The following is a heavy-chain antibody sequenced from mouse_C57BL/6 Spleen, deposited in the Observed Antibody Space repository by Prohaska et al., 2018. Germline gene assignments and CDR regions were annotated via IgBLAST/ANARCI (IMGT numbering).Heavy chain of an antibody. D-gene: IGHD2-10*02. Sequence: FTGYYMNWVKQSPEKSLELIGEINPSTGGTTYNQKFKAKATLTVDKSYSTAYMQLKSLTSEDSAVYYCARSVGYGNIDYWGQGTTLTVSS. CDR2: INPSTGGT. V-gene: IGHV1-42*01. CDR3: ARSVGYGNIDY. CDR1: FTGYY. J-gene: IGHJ2*01.